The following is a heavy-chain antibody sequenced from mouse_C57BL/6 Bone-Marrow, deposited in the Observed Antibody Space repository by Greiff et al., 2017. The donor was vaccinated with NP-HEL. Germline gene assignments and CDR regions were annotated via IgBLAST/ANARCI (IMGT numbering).Heavy chain of an antibody. Sequence: EVQLVESGGGLVQPKGSLKLSCAASGFSFNTYAMNWVRQAPGKGLEWVARIRSKSNNYATYYADSVKDRFTIYRDDSESMLYLQMNNLKTEGTAMYYCVRAFYDGYLWAWFAYWGQGTLVTVSA. CDR3: VRAFYDGYLWAWFAY. J-gene: IGHJ3*01. D-gene: IGHD2-3*01. CDR2: IRSKSNNYAT. V-gene: IGHV10-1*01. CDR1: GFSFNTYA.